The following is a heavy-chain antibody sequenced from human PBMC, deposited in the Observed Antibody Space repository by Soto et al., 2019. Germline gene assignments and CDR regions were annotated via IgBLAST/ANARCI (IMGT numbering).Heavy chain of an antibody. CDR1: GFTFSSYA. CDR2: ISYDGSNK. V-gene: IGHV3-30-3*01. D-gene: IGHD2-15*01. Sequence: QVQLVESGGGVVQPGRSLRLSCAASGFTFSSYAMHWVRQAPGKGLEWVAVISYDGSNKYYADSVKGRFTISRDNSKNTLYLQMNSLRAEDTAVYYCARDADRYGSGGSCPGGMDVWGQGTTVTVSS. J-gene: IGHJ6*02. CDR3: ARDADRYGSGGSCPGGMDV.